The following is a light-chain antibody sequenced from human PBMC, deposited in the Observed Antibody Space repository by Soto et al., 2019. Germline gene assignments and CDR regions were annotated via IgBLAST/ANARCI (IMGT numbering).Light chain of an antibody. CDR2: DAS. CDR3: HQYNNWPPST. CDR1: QSVSSY. Sequence: EILLTQSPATLSFSPWEIATLSCSASQSVSSYLAWYQQKPGQAPRLLIYDASTRATGIPARFSGSGSGTEFTLSISSLQSEDFGVYYCHQYNNWPPSTFGQGTRLEIK. J-gene: IGKJ5*01. V-gene: IGKV3-15*01.